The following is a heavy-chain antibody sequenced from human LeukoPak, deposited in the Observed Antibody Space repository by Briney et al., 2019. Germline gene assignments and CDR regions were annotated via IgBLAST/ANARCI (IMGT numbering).Heavy chain of an antibody. CDR2: ISVGGVSP. D-gene: IGHD2-8*01. CDR1: GFTFRSYA. CDR3: AKRSYEDAFDI. Sequence: GGSLRLSCAASGFTFRSYAMSWVRQAPGKGLEGASAISVGGVSPYSAHPVKARFTISRDNSKNTLYLQMNSLRAEDTAIYYCAKRSYEDAFDIWGQGTMVTVSS. J-gene: IGHJ3*02. V-gene: IGHV3-23*01.